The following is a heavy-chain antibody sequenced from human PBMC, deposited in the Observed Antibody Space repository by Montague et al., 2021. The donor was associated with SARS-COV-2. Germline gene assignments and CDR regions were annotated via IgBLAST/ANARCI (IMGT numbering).Heavy chain of an antibody. D-gene: IGHD1-26*01. CDR3: ARHVGNDAFDI. CDR1: GGSIGAYY. CDR2: IDNSGST. Sequence: SETLSLTCTASGGSIGAYYWSWIRQPPGKGLEWIGYIDNSGSTNHNPSLESRVTMSVDTSKNQFSLKLNSVTAADTAVYYCARHVGNDAFDIWGRGTMVTVAS. V-gene: IGHV4-59*01. J-gene: IGHJ3*02.